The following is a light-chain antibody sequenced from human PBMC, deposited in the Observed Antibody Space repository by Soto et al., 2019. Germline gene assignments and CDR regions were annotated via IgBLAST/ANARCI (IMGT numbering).Light chain of an antibody. CDR3: QKCDYPPI. CDR1: HDITSH. CDR2: DAS. V-gene: IGKV1-33*01. Sequence: DIQMTQSPSSLSASVGDRVTITFQASHDITSHLNWYQHKPGKAPKLLIYDASILEAGVPSRFSGSGSGTDFNFTISSLQPEDVASYYCQKCDYPPIFGPGTTVDF. J-gene: IGKJ3*01.